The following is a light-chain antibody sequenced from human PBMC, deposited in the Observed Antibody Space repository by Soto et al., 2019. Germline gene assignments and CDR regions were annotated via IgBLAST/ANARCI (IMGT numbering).Light chain of an antibody. CDR2: EVN. CDR1: SSDVGSNNY. CDR3: SSYTPTNTVV. J-gene: IGLJ2*01. V-gene: IGLV2-14*01. Sequence: QSVLTQPASVSGSPGQSITISCTGTSSDVGSNNYVSWYRQHPGKAPTLMIYEVNNRPSGVSNRFSGSKSGDTASLTISGLQAEDEAAYYCSSYTPTNTVVFGGGTKLTVI.